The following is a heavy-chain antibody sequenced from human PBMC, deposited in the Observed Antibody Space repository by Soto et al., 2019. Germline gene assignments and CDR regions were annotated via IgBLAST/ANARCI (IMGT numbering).Heavy chain of an antibody. CDR2: INPSGGST. V-gene: IGHV1-46*01. J-gene: IGHJ5*02. CDR1: GYTFTSYY. Sequence: QVQLVQSGAEVKKPGASVKVSCKASGYTFTSYYMHWVRQAPGQGLEWMGIINPSGGSTSYAQKFQGRVTMTRDTSTSTVYMELSSLRSEDTAVYYCARGLTIFGVVIGGWFDPWGQGTLVTVSS. D-gene: IGHD3-3*01. CDR3: ARGLTIFGVVIGGWFDP.